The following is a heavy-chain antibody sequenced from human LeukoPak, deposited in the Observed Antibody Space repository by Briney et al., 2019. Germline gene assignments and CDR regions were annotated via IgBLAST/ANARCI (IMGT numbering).Heavy chain of an antibody. CDR3: AKDKARVRGVITLYYYYGMDV. Sequence: SETLSLTCTVSGGSISSSSYYWGWIRQPPGKGLEWIGSIYYSGSTYYNPSLKSRVTISVDTSKNQFSLKLSSVTAADTAVYYCAKDKARVRGVITLYYYYGMDVWGQGTTVTVSS. CDR1: GGSISSSSYY. J-gene: IGHJ6*02. V-gene: IGHV4-39*02. D-gene: IGHD3-10*01. CDR2: IYYSGST.